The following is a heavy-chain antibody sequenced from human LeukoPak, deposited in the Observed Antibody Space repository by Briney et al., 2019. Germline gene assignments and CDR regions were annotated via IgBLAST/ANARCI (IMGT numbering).Heavy chain of an antibody. CDR1: GFTFSSYG. CDR3: AKASSYYYMDV. CDR2: ISYDGSNK. V-gene: IGHV3-30*18. J-gene: IGHJ6*03. Sequence: RGSLRLSCAASGFTFSSYGMHWVRQAPGKGLEWVAVISYDGSNKYYADSVKGRFTISRDNSKNTLYLQMNSLRAEDTAVYYCAKASSYYYMDVWGKGTTVTVSS. D-gene: IGHD6-6*01.